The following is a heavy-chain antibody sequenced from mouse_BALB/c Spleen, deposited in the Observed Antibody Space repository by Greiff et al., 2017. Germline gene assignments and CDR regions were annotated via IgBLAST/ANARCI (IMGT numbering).Heavy chain of an antibody. Sequence: EVQLQQSGAELVKPGASVKLSCTASGFNIKDTYMHWVKQRPEQGLEWIGRIDPANGNTKYDPKFQGKATITADTSSNTAYLQLSSLTSEDTAVYYCARSGITTASMDYWGQGTSVTVSS. CDR3: ARSGITTASMDY. V-gene: IGHV14-3*02. CDR2: IDPANGNT. CDR1: GFNIKDTY. D-gene: IGHD1-2*01. J-gene: IGHJ4*01.